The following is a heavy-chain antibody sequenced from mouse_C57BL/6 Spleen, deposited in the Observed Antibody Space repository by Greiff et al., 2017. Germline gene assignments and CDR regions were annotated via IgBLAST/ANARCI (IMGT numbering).Heavy chain of an antibody. Sequence: VQLQQSGAELVRPGASVKLSCKASGYTFTDYYINWVKQRPGQGLEWIARIYPGSGNTYYNEKFKGKATLTAEKSSSTAYMQLSSLTSEDSAVYFCAREGYYGSSYTRYWYFDVWGTGTTVTVSS. CDR3: AREGYYGSSYTRYWYFDV. V-gene: IGHV1-76*01. CDR2: IYPGSGNT. D-gene: IGHD1-1*01. J-gene: IGHJ1*03. CDR1: GYTFTDYY.